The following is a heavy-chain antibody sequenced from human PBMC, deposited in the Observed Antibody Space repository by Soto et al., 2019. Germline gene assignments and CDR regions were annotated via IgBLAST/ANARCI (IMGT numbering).Heavy chain of an antibody. J-gene: IGHJ6*02. CDR2: INPNSGGT. Sequence: ASVKVSCKASGYTFTGYYMHWVRQAPGQGLEWMGWINPNSGGTNYAQKFQGWVTMTRDTSISTAYMELSRLRSDDTAVYYCASAYSYGYYYYGMDVWGQGTTVTVSS. CDR3: ASAYSYGYYYYGMDV. V-gene: IGHV1-2*04. D-gene: IGHD5-18*01. CDR1: GYTFTGYY.